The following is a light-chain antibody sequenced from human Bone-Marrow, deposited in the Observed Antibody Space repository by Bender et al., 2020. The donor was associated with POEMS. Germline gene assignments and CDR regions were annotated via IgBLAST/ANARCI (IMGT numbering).Light chain of an antibody. V-gene: IGLV2-11*01. J-gene: IGLJ1*01. CDR1: SSDVGGYPY. CDR2: DVR. Sequence: QSALTQPRSVSGSPGQSVTISCAGTSSDVGGYPYVSWYQQHPGKAPKLLIYDVRERPSGVPDRFSGSKSGNTASLTVSGLQAEDEADYYCSSYAGSNNVFGTGTKVTVL. CDR3: SSYAGSNNV.